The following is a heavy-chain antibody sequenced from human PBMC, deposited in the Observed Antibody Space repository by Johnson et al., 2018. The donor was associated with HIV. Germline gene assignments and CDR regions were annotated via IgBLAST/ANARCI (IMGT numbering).Heavy chain of an antibody. CDR2: INWNGGGT. J-gene: IGHJ3*02. CDR3: AGVMGATQVMGAFDI. V-gene: IGHV3-20*04. Sequence: MLLVESGGGVVRPGGSLRLSCAASGFTFDDYGMSWVRQAPGKGLEWVSGINWNGGGTGYADSVKGRFTISRDNAKNSLYLQMNSLRAEDTALYYCAGVMGATQVMGAFDIWGQGTMVTVSS. D-gene: IGHD1-26*01. CDR1: GFTFDDYG.